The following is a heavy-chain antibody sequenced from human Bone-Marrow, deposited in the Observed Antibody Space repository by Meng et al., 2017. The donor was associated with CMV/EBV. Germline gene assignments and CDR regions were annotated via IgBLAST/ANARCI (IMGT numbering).Heavy chain of an antibody. CDR3: ARGVATVTTYSPIYFDY. V-gene: IGHV4-39*07. D-gene: IGHD4-17*01. J-gene: IGHJ4*02. CDR2: IYYSRST. CDR1: GGSISSSSYY. Sequence: SETLSLTCTVSGGSISSSSYYWGWIRQPPGKGLEWIGSIYYSRSTYYNPSLKSRVTISVDTSKNQFSLKLSSVTAADTAVYYCARGVATVTTYSPIYFDYWGQGTLVTVSS.